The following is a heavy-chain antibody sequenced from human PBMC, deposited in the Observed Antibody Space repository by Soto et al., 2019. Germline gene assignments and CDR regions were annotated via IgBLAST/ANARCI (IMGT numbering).Heavy chain of an antibody. V-gene: IGHV5-10-1*01. CDR3: ATLAHMRQYYFGIDV. CDR2: IDPSGSYT. CDR1: GYRFNNYW. Sequence: PGESLKISCKGSGYRFNNYWITWVRQMPGKGLEWLARIDPSGSYTNYSPSFEGRVTVSVDKSTSTAYLQWSSLQASDTATYYCATLAHMRQYYFGIDVWGQGTPVTVSS. J-gene: IGHJ6*02.